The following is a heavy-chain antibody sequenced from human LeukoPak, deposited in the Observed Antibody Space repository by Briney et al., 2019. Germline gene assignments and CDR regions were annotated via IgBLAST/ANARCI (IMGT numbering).Heavy chain of an antibody. V-gene: IGHV4-39*07. Sequence: SETLSLTCTVSGGSISSSSYYWGWIRQPPGKGLEWIGSIYYSGSTYYNPSLKSRVTISVDTSKNQFSLKLSSVTAADTAVYYCARDPDSSGYYYWGQGTLVTVSS. CDR1: GGSISSSSYY. J-gene: IGHJ4*02. D-gene: IGHD3-22*01. CDR3: ARDPDSSGYYY. CDR2: IYYSGST.